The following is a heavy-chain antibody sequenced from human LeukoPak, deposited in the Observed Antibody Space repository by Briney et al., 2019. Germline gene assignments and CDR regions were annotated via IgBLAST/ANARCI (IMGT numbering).Heavy chain of an antibody. D-gene: IGHD4-11*01. Sequence: SETLSLTCTVSGGSISSYYWSWIRQPPGKGLEWIGYIYYSGSTNYNPSLKSRVTISVDTSKNQFSLKLSSVTAADTAVYYCARGGFQMTTRKWFDPWGQGTLVTVSS. CDR2: IYYSGST. CDR3: ARGGFQMTTRKWFDP. CDR1: GGSISSYY. J-gene: IGHJ5*02. V-gene: IGHV4-59*08.